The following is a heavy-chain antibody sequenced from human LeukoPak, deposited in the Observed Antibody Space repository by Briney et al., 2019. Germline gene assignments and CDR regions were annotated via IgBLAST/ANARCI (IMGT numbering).Heavy chain of an antibody. Sequence: PGGSLRLSCAASGMTFSSHWMSWVRQAPGKGLEGVANIKSDGSEKYYLDSVKGRFTISRGNAKNSLYLQMNSLRAEDSAVYYCARYCTFRTCSGTKFDYWGQGTLVTVSS. CDR3: ARYCTFRTCSGTKFDY. CDR2: IKSDGSEK. D-gene: IGHD1-1*01. CDR1: GMTFSSHW. V-gene: IGHV3-7*01. J-gene: IGHJ4*02.